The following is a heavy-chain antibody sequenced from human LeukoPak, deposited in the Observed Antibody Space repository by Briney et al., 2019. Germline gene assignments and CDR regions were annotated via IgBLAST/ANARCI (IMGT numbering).Heavy chain of an antibody. V-gene: IGHV3-30*02. Sequence: GGSLRLSCAASGFTFSSYGMHWVRQAPGKGLEWVAFIRYDGSNKYYADSVKGRFTISRDNSKNTLYLQMNSLRAEDTAVYYCAKGGRVHIVVVPAAIAEWGQGTLVTVSS. D-gene: IGHD2-2*01. CDR2: IRYDGSNK. CDR3: AKGGRVHIVVVPAAIAE. CDR1: GFTFSSYG. J-gene: IGHJ4*02.